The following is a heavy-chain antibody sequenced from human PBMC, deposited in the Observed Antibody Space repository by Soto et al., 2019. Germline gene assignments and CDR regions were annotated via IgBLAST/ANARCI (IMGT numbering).Heavy chain of an antibody. D-gene: IGHD6-19*01. CDR3: ARGRDGSGWYDWFDP. CDR2: ISSSSSYT. CDR1: GFTFSDYY. Sequence: GGSLRLSCAASGFTFSDYYMSWIRQAPGKGLEWVSYISSSSSYTNYADSVKGRFTISRDNAKNSLYLQMNSLRAEDTAVYYCARGRDGSGWYDWFDPWGQGTLVTVS. V-gene: IGHV3-11*06. J-gene: IGHJ5*02.